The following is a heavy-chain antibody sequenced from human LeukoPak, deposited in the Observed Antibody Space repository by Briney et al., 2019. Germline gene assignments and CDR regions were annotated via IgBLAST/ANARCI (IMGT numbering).Heavy chain of an antibody. V-gene: IGHV3-48*01. Sequence: PGGSLRLSCAASGFTFSSYSMNWVRQAPGKGLEWVSYIGSTSLTIYYADSVKGRFTISRDNANNSLYLQMNSLRAEDTAVYYCARGGITVVRGVKRDYGMDVWGQGTTVTVSS. CDR2: IGSTSLTI. J-gene: IGHJ6*02. CDR3: ARGGITVVRGVKRDYGMDV. CDR1: GFTFSSYS. D-gene: IGHD3-10*01.